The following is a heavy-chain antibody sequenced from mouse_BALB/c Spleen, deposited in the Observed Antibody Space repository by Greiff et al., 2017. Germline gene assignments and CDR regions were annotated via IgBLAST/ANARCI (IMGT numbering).Heavy chain of an antibody. Sequence: EVKLVESGGGLVQPGGSMKLSCVASGFTFSNYWMNWVRQSPEKGLEWVAEIRLKSNNYATHYAASVKGRFTISRDDSKSSVYLQMNNLRAEDTGIYYCTGYGNFEYYYAMDYWGQGTSVTVSS. CDR3: TGYGNFEYYYAMDY. D-gene: IGHD2-1*01. CDR2: IRLKSNNYAT. J-gene: IGHJ4*01. CDR1: GFTFSNYW. V-gene: IGHV6-6*02.